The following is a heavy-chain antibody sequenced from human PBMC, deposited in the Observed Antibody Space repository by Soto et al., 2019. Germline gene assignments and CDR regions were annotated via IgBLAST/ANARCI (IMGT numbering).Heavy chain of an antibody. J-gene: IGHJ5*02. Sequence: SETLSLTCTVSGGXISSYFWSWIRQPPGKGLEWIGYIYYTGSTNYNPSLKSRVTISVDTSKNQFSLQLSSVTAADTAVYYCTTGSIPTLPSPKNNWFDPWGQGTLVTVSS. CDR3: TTGSIPTLPSPKNNWFDP. V-gene: IGHV4-59*01. CDR1: GGXISSYF. CDR2: IYYTGST. D-gene: IGHD3-3*01.